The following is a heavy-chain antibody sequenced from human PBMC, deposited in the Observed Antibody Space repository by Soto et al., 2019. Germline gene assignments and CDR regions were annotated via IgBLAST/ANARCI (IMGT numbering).Heavy chain of an antibody. CDR3: ARVQAYCSGGSCYSGLVGAYYYYGMDV. D-gene: IGHD2-15*01. V-gene: IGHV1-69*01. CDR2: IIPIFGTA. J-gene: IGHJ6*02. CDR1: GGTFSSYA. Sequence: QVQLVQSGAEVKKPGSSVKVSCKASGGTFSSYAISWVRQAPGQGLEWMGGIIPIFGTANFAQKFQGRATITADESTSTAYMELSSMRAEDTAVYYCARVQAYCSGGSCYSGLVGAYYYYGMDVWGQGTTVTVS.